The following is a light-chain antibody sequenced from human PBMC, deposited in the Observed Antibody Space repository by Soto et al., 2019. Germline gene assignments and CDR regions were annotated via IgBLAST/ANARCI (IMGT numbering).Light chain of an antibody. V-gene: IGLV2-14*01. CDR2: EVS. Sequence: QSALTQPASVSGSPGQSITISCTGTSSDVGGYNYVSWYQQHPDKAPKLIIYEVSNRPSGVSNRFSGSKSGNTASLTISGLQAEDEADYYCNSYTSKSTGVFGTGTQLTVL. J-gene: IGLJ1*01. CDR1: SSDVGGYNY. CDR3: NSYTSKSTGV.